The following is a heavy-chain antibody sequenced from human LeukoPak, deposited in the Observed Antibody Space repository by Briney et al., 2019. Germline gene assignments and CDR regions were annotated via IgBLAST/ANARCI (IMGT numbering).Heavy chain of an antibody. D-gene: IGHD4-17*01. CDR3: AKIPYGDYVLDYYYYMDV. CDR2: IISISSYI. Sequence: GGSWRLSWAASGFTFSSYRMNWVRKAPGKGREWVSSIISISSYIYYADSVKGRFTISRDNSKNTLYLQMYSLRAEDTAVYYCAKIPYGDYVLDYYYYMDVWGKGTTVTISS. J-gene: IGHJ6*03. V-gene: IGHV3-21*01. CDR1: GFTFSSYR.